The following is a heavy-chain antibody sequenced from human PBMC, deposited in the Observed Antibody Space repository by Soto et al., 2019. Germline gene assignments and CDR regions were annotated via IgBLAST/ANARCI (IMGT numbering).Heavy chain of an antibody. D-gene: IGHD2-21*02. Sequence: QVQLQESGPGLVKPSETLSLTCTVSGGSISRYYWSWIRQPPGKGLEWIGYMYNTGSTGYNPPFRRRVNISVDTSKNQFSRKLNSVTAADTAVYYCARDLWGYCGTDCYPLDVWGQGTTVTVSS. CDR1: GGSISRYY. J-gene: IGHJ6*02. CDR2: MYNTGST. CDR3: ARDLWGYCGTDCYPLDV. V-gene: IGHV4-59*01.